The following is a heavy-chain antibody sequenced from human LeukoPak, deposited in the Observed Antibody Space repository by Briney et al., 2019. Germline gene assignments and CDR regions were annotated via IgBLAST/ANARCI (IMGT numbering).Heavy chain of an antibody. CDR3: ARDLHYAFDI. D-gene: IGHD3-10*01. Sequence: PGGSLRLSCAASGFTFSSYWMTWVRRAPGKGLEWVANIKQDGSEQYYVDSVRGRFTISGDNAKNSLYLQMNSLRDEDTAVYYCARDLHYAFDIWGQGTMVTVSS. V-gene: IGHV3-7*01. CDR2: IKQDGSEQ. J-gene: IGHJ3*02. CDR1: GFTFSSYW.